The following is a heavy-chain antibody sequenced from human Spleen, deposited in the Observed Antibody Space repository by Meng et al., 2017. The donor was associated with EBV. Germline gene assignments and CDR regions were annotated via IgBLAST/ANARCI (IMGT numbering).Heavy chain of an antibody. CDR3: ARARIVARSPWFDP. D-gene: IGHD6-6*01. V-gene: IGHV4-4*02. Sequence: QVQLRDPGPGLVPPSGTLSLPCAVSGGSISSSTWWTWVRQPPGKGLEWIGEIYHGGDTNYNPSLKSRVTIPVDTSKNQFSLRLSSVTAADTAVYYCARARIVARSPWFDPWGPGTLVTVSS. J-gene: IGHJ5*02. CDR2: IYHGGDT. CDR1: GGSISSSTW.